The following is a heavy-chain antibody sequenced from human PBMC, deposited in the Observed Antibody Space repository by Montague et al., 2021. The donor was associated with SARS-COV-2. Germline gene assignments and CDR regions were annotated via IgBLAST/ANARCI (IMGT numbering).Heavy chain of an antibody. Sequence: TLSLTCTVSGGSISSGSYFWSWIRQPAGKGLEWIGRIYTSGSTNYNPSLKSRVTISVDTSKNQFSLKLSSVTAADTAVYYCARALAGYDSSGYYADRSAFDIWGQGTMVTVSS. CDR2: IYTSGST. D-gene: IGHD3-22*01. J-gene: IGHJ3*02. V-gene: IGHV4-61*02. CDR3: ARALAGYDSSGYYADRSAFDI. CDR1: GGSISSGSYF.